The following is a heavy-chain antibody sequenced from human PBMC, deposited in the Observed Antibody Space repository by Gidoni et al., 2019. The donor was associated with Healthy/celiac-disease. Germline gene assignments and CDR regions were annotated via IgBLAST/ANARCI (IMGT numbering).Heavy chain of an antibody. CDR1: GFTFSRYD. Sequence: EVQLVESGGGLVQPGGSLRLSCADSGFTFSRYDMHWVRQATGKGLEWVSAIGTAGDTYYPGSVKCRFTISRENAKNSLYLQMNSLRAGDTAVYYCARDSYILKWGGMDVWGQGTTVTVSS. CDR2: IGTAGDT. CDR3: ARDSYILKWGGMDV. V-gene: IGHV3-13*01. J-gene: IGHJ6*02. D-gene: IGHD1-26*01.